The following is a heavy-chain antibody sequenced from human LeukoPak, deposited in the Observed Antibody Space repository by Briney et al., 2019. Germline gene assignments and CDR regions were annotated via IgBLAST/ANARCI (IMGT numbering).Heavy chain of an antibody. CDR2: IYYSGST. J-gene: IGHJ5*02. D-gene: IGHD6-25*01. CDR3: ARHRTQAYSTGWVDWFDP. CDR1: GGSISSGGYS. Sequence: PSETLSLTCTVSGGSISSGGYSWSWIRQHPGKGLEWIGYIYYSGSTYYNPSLKSRVTISVDTSKNQFSLKLSSVTAADTAVYYCARHRTQAYSTGWVDWFDPWGQGTLVTVSS. V-gene: IGHV4-31*03.